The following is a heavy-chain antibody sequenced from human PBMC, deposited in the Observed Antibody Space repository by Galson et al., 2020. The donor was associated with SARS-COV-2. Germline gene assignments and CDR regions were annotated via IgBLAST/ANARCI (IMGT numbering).Heavy chain of an antibody. CDR1: GASISSGGYY. J-gene: IGHJ3*01. CDR2: IYYTGST. D-gene: IGHD3-22*01. V-gene: IGHV4-31*03. Sequence: SETLSLTCTVSGASISSGGYYWSWIRQSPGRGLEWIGSIYYTGSTYYNPSLKSRVTSSLDTSKKQFSLKLSSVTAADTAVYYCARLGIVGPLHAFEVWGQGTMVTVSS. CDR3: ARLGIVGPLHAFEV.